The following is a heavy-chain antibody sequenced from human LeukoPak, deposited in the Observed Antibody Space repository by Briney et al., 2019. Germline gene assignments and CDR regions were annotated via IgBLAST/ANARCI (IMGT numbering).Heavy chain of an antibody. CDR2: INHSGST. V-gene: IGHV4-39*07. J-gene: IGHJ4*02. CDR1: GGSISSGGYS. CDR3: ASRIGDDPQFKNPFDY. Sequence: TSETLSLTCTVSGGSISSGGYSWSWIRQHPGKGLEWIGEINHSGSTNYNPSLKSRVTISVDTSKNQFSLKLSSVTAADTAVYYCASRIGDDPQFKNPFDYWGQGTLVTVSS. D-gene: IGHD3-10*01.